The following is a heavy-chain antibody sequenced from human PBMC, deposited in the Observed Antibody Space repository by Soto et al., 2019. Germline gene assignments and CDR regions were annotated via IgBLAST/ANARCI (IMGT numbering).Heavy chain of an antibody. J-gene: IGHJ4*02. CDR2: ISGSGGST. Sequence: PGGSLRLSCAASGFTFSSYAMSWVRQAPGKGLEWVSAISGSGGSTYYADSVKGRFTISRDNSKNTLYLQMNSLRAEDTAIYYCAKSETGYSSGWLTAPFDYWGQGTLVTVSS. CDR3: AKSETGYSSGWLTAPFDY. D-gene: IGHD6-19*01. V-gene: IGHV3-23*01. CDR1: GFTFSSYA.